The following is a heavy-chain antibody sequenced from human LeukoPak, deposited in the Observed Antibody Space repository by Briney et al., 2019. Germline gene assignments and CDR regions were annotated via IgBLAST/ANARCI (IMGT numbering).Heavy chain of an antibody. CDR3: ASEAYYYDSSGYYKY. V-gene: IGHV4-4*07. J-gene: IGHJ4*02. D-gene: IGHD3-22*01. Sequence: SETLSLTCTVSGGSISSYYWSWIRQPAGKGPEWIGRIYTSGSTNYNPSLKSRVTMSVDTSKNQFSLKLSSVTAADTAVYYCASEAYYYDSSGYYKYWGQGTLVTVSS. CDR1: GGSISSYY. CDR2: IYTSGST.